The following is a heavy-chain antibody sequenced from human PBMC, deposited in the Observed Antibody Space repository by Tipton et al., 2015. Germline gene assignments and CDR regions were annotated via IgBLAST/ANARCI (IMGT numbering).Heavy chain of an antibody. CDR3: ARVRLRFSWNNIPLNDAFDV. Sequence: TLSLTCSVSGDSISSSNWWSWVRQPPGKGLEWIGEIHHGGSTNYNPSLKSRVTMSVDTSKNQFSLHLSSVTAADTAVYYCARVRLRFSWNNIPLNDAFDVWGQGTMVTVSS. CDR2: IHHGGST. J-gene: IGHJ3*01. D-gene: IGHD1/OR15-1a*01. CDR1: GDSISSSNW. V-gene: IGHV4-4*02.